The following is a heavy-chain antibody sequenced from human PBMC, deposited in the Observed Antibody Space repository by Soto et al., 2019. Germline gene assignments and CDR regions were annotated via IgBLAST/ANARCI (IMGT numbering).Heavy chain of an antibody. V-gene: IGHV4-39*01. CDR2: IYYSGST. Sequence: SETLSLTCTVSGSSISSSSYYWGWIRQPPGKGLEWIGSIYYSGSTYYNPPLKSRVTISVDTSKNQFSLKLSSVTAADTAVYYCAGYLYRFTWFDPWGQGTLVTVSS. J-gene: IGHJ5*02. D-gene: IGHD2-2*02. CDR3: AGYLYRFTWFDP. CDR1: GSSISSSSYY.